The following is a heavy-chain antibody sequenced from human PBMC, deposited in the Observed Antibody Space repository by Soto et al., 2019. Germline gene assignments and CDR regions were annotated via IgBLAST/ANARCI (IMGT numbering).Heavy chain of an antibody. CDR3: ARAPGQWLVPADY. Sequence: ASVKVSCKASGYTFTSYAMHWVRQAPGQRLEWMGWINAGNGKTKYSQKFQGRVTITRDTSASTAYMELSSLRSEDTAVYYCARAPGQWLVPADYWGQGTLVTVSS. CDR1: GYTFTSYA. V-gene: IGHV1-3*01. CDR2: INAGNGKT. D-gene: IGHD6-19*01. J-gene: IGHJ4*02.